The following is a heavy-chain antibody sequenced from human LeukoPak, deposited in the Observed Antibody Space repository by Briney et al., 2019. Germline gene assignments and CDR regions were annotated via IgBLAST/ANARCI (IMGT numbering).Heavy chain of an antibody. J-gene: IGHJ4*02. D-gene: IGHD2-15*01. CDR1: GFTFSSYG. CDR2: IRYDGSNK. CDR3: AKDQGYFWGIDY. V-gene: IGHV3-30*02. Sequence: GGSLRLSCAASGFTFSSYGMHWVRQAPGKGLEWVAFIRYDGSNKYYADSVKGRFTISRDNSKNTLYLQMNSLRAEDTAVYYCAKDQGYFWGIDYWGQGTLVTVSS.